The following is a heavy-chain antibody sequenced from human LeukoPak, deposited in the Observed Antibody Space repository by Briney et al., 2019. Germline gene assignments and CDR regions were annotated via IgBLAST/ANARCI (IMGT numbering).Heavy chain of an antibody. Sequence: WASVKVSCKASGYTFTSNYIHWVRQAPGQGLERMGMIYPRDGSTSYAQKFQGRVTMTRDTSTSTVYMELSSLRSEDTAVYYCAGRGSIAAAGYFDYWGQGTLVTVSS. CDR2: IYPRDGST. D-gene: IGHD6-13*01. CDR3: AGRGSIAAAGYFDY. V-gene: IGHV1-46*01. CDR1: GYTFTSNY. J-gene: IGHJ4*02.